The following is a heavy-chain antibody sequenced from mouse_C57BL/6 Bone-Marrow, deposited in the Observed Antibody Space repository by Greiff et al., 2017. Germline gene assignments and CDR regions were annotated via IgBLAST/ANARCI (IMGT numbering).Heavy chain of an antibody. CDR2: IDPSDSYT. CDR1: GYTFTSYW. V-gene: IGHV1-69*01. Sequence: QVQLQQPGAELVMPGASVTLSCKASGYTFTSYWMHWVKQRPGQGLEWIGEIDPSDSYTNYNQKFKGKSTLTVDKSSSTAYMQLSSLTSEDSAVYYCAREGLRNVDAMDYWGQGTSVTVSS. J-gene: IGHJ4*01. D-gene: IGHD2-4*01. CDR3: AREGLRNVDAMDY.